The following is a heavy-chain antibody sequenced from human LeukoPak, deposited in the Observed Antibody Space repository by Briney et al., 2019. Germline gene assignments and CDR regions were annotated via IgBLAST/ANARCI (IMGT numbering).Heavy chain of an antibody. D-gene: IGHD2-2*02. CDR3: ARGRTVVVPAAIPNY. CDR1: GYTFTGYY. J-gene: IGHJ4*02. CDR2: INPNSGGT. V-gene: IGHV1-2*02. Sequence: ASVKVSCKASGYTFTGYYMHWVRQGPGQGLEWMGWINPNSGGTNYAQKFQGRVTMTRDTSISTAYMELSRLRSDDTAVYYCARGRTVVVPAAIPNYWGQGTLVTVSS.